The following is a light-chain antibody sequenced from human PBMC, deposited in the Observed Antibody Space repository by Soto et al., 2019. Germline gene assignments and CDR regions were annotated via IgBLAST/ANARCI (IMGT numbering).Light chain of an antibody. CDR1: QSISSY. CDR3: QQSYSTPWT. V-gene: IGKV1-39*01. Sequence: DIQMTQSPSSLSASVGDRVTITCRASQSISSYLNWYQQKPGKAPKLLIYAASILKSGVPSRFSGSGSGTDFTLTISSLQPEDFATYYYQQSYSTPWTFGQGTKVEIK. CDR2: AAS. J-gene: IGKJ1*01.